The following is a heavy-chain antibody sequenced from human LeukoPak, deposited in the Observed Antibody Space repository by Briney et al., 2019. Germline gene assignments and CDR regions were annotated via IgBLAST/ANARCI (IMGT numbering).Heavy chain of an antibody. J-gene: IGHJ3*02. CDR2: ISGSGGST. D-gene: IGHD4/OR15-4a*01. CDR3: ANPFGYGGPQKGAFDI. Sequence: GGSLRLSCAASGFTFSSYAMSWVRQAPGKGLEWVSAISGSGGSTYYADSVKGRFTISRDNSKNTLYLQMNSLRAEDTAVYYCANPFGYGGPQKGAFDIWGQGTMVTVSS. V-gene: IGHV3-23*01. CDR1: GFTFSSYA.